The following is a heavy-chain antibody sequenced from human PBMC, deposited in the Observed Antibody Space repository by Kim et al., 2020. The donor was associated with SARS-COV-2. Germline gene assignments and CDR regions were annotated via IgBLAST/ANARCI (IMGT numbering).Heavy chain of an antibody. J-gene: IGHJ4*02. V-gene: IGHV3-64D*06. CDR3: AKDQNEYSYGFYFDY. Sequence: ADSVKGRFTISRDNAMNTLYLQMSGLRTEDTAVYYCAKDQNEYSYGFYFDYWGQGTLVSVSS. D-gene: IGHD5-18*01.